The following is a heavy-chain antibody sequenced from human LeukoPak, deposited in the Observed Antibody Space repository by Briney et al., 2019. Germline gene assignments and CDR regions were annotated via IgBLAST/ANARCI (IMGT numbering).Heavy chain of an antibody. CDR1: GGSFSGYY. CDR3: ARGSQSRGSSWYFDY. Sequence: SETLPLTCAVYGGSFSGYYWSWIRQPPGKGLEWIGEINHSGSTYYNPSLKSRVTISVDRSKNQFSLKLTSMTAADTAVYFCARGSQSRGSSWYFDYWGQGTLVTVSS. CDR2: INHSGST. D-gene: IGHD6-13*01. J-gene: IGHJ4*02. V-gene: IGHV4-34*01.